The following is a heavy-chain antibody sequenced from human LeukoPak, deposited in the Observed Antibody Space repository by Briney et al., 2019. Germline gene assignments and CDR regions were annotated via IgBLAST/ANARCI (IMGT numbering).Heavy chain of an antibody. J-gene: IGHJ4*02. CDR3: TTLGYHLDS. CDR2: FAGSDTTT. D-gene: IGHD3-22*01. V-gene: IGHV3-48*03. CDR1: GFDFGAYE. Sequence: GGSLRLSCAASGFDFGAYEMNWVRQAPGKGLEWVAYFAGSDTTTYYADSVKGRFIISRDNTRNSLYLQMNSLRAEDTALYYCTTLGYHLDSWGQGTLVTVSS.